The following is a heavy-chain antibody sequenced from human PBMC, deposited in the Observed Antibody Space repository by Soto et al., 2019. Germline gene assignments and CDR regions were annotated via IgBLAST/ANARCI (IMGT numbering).Heavy chain of an antibody. CDR1: GFTFSSYA. CDR2: TSESGTAT. D-gene: IGHD1-26*01. CDR3: AKGGRRRGSYPPLDC. J-gene: IGHJ4*02. Sequence: EVQLLESGGGLVQPGGSLRLSCAASGFTFSSYAMSWVRQAPGKGLEWVSSTSESGTATYYADSVKGRFTISRDNSENTVYLQVNSLRADDTAVYYGAKGGRRRGSYPPLDCWGQGTLVTVSS. V-gene: IGHV3-23*01.